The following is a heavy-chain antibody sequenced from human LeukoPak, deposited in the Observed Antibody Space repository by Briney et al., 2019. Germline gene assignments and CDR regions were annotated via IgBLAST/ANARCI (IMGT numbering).Heavy chain of an antibody. V-gene: IGHV4-4*07. CDR1: GGSPSGYF. CDR2: IYSSGSS. Sequence: SETLSLTSTVSGGSPSGYFWSWIPPPARKGLGWIGRIYSSGSSNYNPTLKSRVTMSLDTSKNHLSLNLSSVTAADTAVYYCARETTSGREPTSGRPLDYWGQGTVVTVSS. CDR3: ARETTSGREPTSGRPLDY. D-gene: IGHD5-12*01. J-gene: IGHJ4*02.